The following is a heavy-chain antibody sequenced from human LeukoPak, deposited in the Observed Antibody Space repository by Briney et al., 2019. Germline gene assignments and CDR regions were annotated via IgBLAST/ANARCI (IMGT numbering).Heavy chain of an antibody. CDR2: IYSGGST. Sequence: GGSLRLSCAASGFTVSSNYMSWGRQAPGKRLEWVSVIYSGGSTYYADSVKGRFTISRDNSKNTLYLQMNSLRAEDTAVYYCARISGYSYVPYYFDYWGQGTLVTVSS. CDR1: GFTVSSNY. V-gene: IGHV3-66*02. CDR3: ARISGYSYVPYYFDY. J-gene: IGHJ4*02. D-gene: IGHD5-18*01.